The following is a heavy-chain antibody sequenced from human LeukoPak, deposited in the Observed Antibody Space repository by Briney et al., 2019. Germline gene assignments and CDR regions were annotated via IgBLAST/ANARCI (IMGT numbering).Heavy chain of an antibody. CDR3: ARGGDYYDSSGYLLRYYYYYMDV. V-gene: IGHV4-59*01. D-gene: IGHD3-22*01. Sequence: PSETLSPTCTVSGASISSFYWSWIRPSPGKGLEWIGYLYYSGNTNNNTSLKSRVTISVDTSKNQLSRKLSSVTAADTAVYYCARGGDYYDSSGYLLRYYYYYMDVWGRGTTVTVSS. J-gene: IGHJ6*03. CDR2: LYYSGNT. CDR1: GASISSFY.